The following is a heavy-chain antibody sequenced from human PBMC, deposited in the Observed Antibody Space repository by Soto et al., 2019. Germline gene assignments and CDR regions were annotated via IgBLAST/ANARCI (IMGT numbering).Heavy chain of an antibody. Sequence: QVQLVQSGAEVKKPGSSVKVSCKASGGTFSSYAISWVRQAPGQGLEWMGGIIPIFGTANYAQKFQGRVTITADEATSPAYMQLSSLRSEDTAVYYCAREADSSGDVGYYFDYWGQGTLVTVAS. CDR2: IIPIFGTA. CDR3: AREADSSGDVGYYFDY. CDR1: GGTFSSYA. D-gene: IGHD3-22*01. V-gene: IGHV1-69*12. J-gene: IGHJ4*02.